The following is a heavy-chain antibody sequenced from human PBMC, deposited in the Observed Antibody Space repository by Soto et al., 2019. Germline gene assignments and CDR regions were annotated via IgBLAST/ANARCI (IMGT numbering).Heavy chain of an antibody. CDR1: GGSISSSSYY. V-gene: IGHV4-39*01. Sequence: SETLSLTCTVSGGSISSSSYYWGWIRQPPGKGLEWIGSIYYSGSTYYNPSLKSRVTISVDTSKNQFSLKLSSVTAADTAVYYCARQSPFSVTGYFALLYYYYGMDVWGQGTTVTVSS. J-gene: IGHJ6*02. CDR2: IYYSGST. D-gene: IGHD3-9*01. CDR3: ARQSPFSVTGYFALLYYYYGMDV.